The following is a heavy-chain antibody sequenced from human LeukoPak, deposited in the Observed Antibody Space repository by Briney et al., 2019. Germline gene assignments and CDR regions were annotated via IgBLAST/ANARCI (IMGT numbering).Heavy chain of an antibody. Sequence: PGGSLRLSCAASGFTFSSYSMNRVRQAPGKGLEWVGRIKSKTDGGTTDYAAPVKGRFTISRDDSKNTLYLQMNSLKTEDTAVYYCTTDSIPYYDFWSGYYYIEYFQHWGQGTLVTVSS. V-gene: IGHV3-15*01. D-gene: IGHD3-3*01. CDR2: IKSKTDGGTT. J-gene: IGHJ1*01. CDR1: GFTFSSYS. CDR3: TTDSIPYYDFWSGYYYIEYFQH.